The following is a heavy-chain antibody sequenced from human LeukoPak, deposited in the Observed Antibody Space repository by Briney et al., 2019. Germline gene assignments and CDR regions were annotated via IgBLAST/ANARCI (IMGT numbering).Heavy chain of an antibody. J-gene: IGHJ6*02. D-gene: IGHD1-26*01. Sequence: ASVKVSCKVSGYTLTELSMHWVRQAPGKGLEWMGGFDPEDGETIYAQKFQGRVTMTEDTSTDTAYMELSSLRSEDTVVYYCATDGRGGLAVGATTPYYYYGMDVWGQGTTVTVSS. CDR1: GYTLTELS. V-gene: IGHV1-24*01. CDR2: FDPEDGET. CDR3: ATDGRGGLAVGATTPYYYYGMDV.